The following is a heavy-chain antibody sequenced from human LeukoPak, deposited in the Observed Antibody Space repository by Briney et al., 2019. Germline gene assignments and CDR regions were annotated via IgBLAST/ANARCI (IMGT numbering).Heavy chain of an antibody. V-gene: IGHV1-46*01. J-gene: IGHJ5*01. CDR3: ARDLNTPRWFDS. Sequence: EASVKVSCKASGYTFTSYYMHWVRQAPGQGLEWMGIINPSGGSTSYAQNFQDRVTMTTDTSTSTAYMELRSLRSDDTAVYYCARDLNTPRWFDSWGQGTLVTVSS. CDR1: GYTFTSYY. CDR2: INPSGGST.